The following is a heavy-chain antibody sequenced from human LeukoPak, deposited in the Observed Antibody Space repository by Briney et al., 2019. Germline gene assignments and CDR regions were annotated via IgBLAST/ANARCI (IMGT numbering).Heavy chain of an antibody. Sequence: PGGSLRLSCAASGFTFRSYGMHWVRQAPGKGLEWVAFIRYDGNNKYYAESVEGRFTISRDNSKNTLYLQMNSLRAEDTAVYYCAKAGPDTAVAGRKPFDYWGQGTLVTVSS. J-gene: IGHJ4*02. CDR3: AKAGPDTAVAGRKPFDY. CDR2: IRYDGNNK. CDR1: GFTFRSYG. D-gene: IGHD6-19*01. V-gene: IGHV3-30*02.